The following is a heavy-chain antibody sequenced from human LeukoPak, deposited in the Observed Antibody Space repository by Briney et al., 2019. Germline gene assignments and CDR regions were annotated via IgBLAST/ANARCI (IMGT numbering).Heavy chain of an antibody. J-gene: IGHJ4*02. CDR2: IYYSGCT. D-gene: IGHD4-17*01. CDR3: ARPSLGTTVTTSGDY. V-gene: IGHV4-39*01. CDR1: GGSISSSSYY. Sequence: SETLSLTCTVSGGSISSSSYYWGWIRQPPGKGLEWIGSIYYSGCTYYNPSLKSRVTISVDTSKNQFSLKLSSVTAADTAVYYCARPSLGTTVTTSGDYWGQGTLVTVSS.